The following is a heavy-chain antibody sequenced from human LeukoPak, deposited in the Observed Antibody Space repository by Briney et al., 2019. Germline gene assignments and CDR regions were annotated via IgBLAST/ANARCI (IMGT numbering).Heavy chain of an antibody. CDR2: IQSKTDGGTR. CDR1: GFTFSHAV. J-gene: IGHJ6*03. V-gene: IGHV3-15*01. CDR3: TSLSLYEAADPFGYYMDV. Sequence: TPGGSLRLSCAASGFTFSHAVMSWVRQAPGKGLEWVGHIQSKTDGGTRDYAAPVKGRFTISRDDSKNTAYLQMNSLKTEDTAVYYCTSLSLYEAADPFGYYMDVWGKGTTVTVSS. D-gene: IGHD2-15*01.